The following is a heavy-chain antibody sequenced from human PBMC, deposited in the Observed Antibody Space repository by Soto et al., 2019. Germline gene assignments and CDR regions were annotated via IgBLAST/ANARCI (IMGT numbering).Heavy chain of an antibody. J-gene: IGHJ4*02. V-gene: IGHV3-30*18. CDR2: ISYDGSNK. CDR3: AKDRWGMTMVRGADYFDY. Sequence: QVQLVESGGGVVQPGRSLRLSCAASGFTFSSYGMHWVRQAPGKGLEWVAVISYDGSNKYYADSVKGRFTISRDNSKNTLYLQMNSLRAEDTAVYYCAKDRWGMTMVRGADYFDYCGQGTLVTVSS. D-gene: IGHD3-10*01. CDR1: GFTFSSYG.